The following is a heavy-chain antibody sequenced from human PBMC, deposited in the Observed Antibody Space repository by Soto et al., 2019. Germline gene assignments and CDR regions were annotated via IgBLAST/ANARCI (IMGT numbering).Heavy chain of an antibody. V-gene: IGHV3-30*18. CDR1: GFTFSNYD. CDR2: ISYDGSNK. CDR3: AKDSGQLPQYLDY. Sequence: PGGSLRLSCAASGFTFSNYDMHWVRQAPGKGLEWVTLISYDGSNKNYVDSVKGRFIISRDNSKNTLYLQMSSLRAEDTAIYFCAKDSGQLPQYLDYWGQGTQVTVS. D-gene: IGHD2-2*01. J-gene: IGHJ4*02.